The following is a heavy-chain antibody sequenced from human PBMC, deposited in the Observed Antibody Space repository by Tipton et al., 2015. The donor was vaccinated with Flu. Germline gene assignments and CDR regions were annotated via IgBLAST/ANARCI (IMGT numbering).Heavy chain of an antibody. CDR1: GYTFTGYY. CDR3: AREPTYYYDSSHNAFDY. D-gene: IGHD3-22*01. Sequence: QLVQSGAEVKKPGASVKVSCKASGYTFTGYYMHWVRQAPGQGLEWMGWINPNSGGTNYAQKFQGRVTMTRDTSISTAYMELSRLRSDDTAVYYCAREPTYYYDSSHNAFDYWGQGTLVXXSS. CDR2: INPNSGGT. J-gene: IGHJ4*02. V-gene: IGHV1-2*02.